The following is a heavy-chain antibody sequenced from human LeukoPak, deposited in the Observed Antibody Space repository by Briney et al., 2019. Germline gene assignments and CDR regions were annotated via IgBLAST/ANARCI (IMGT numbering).Heavy chain of an antibody. CDR3: ARSKYYYDSSGHYP. V-gene: IGHV4-59*11. CDR1: GGSISSHY. Sequence: SETLSLTCTVSGGSISSHYWSWIRQPPGKGLEWIGYIYYSGSTNYNPSLKSRVTISVDTSKNQFSLKLSSVTAADTAVYYCARSKYYYDSSGHYPWGQGTLVTVSS. D-gene: IGHD3-22*01. J-gene: IGHJ4*02. CDR2: IYYSGST.